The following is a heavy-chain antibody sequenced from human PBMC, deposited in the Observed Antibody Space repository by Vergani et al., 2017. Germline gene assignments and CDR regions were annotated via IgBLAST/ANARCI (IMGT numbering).Heavy chain of an antibody. J-gene: IGHJ4*02. CDR1: GFTVSSNY. V-gene: IGHV3-66*02. CDR2: IYSGGST. D-gene: IGHD6-6*01. Sequence: EVQLVESGGGLVQPGGSLRLSCAASGFTVSSNYMSWVRQAPGKGLEWVSVIYSGGSTYYADSVKGRFTISRDNSKNTLYLQMNSLRAEDTAVYYCAKDLYSSSSGQFDYWGQGTLVTVSS. CDR3: AKDLYSSSSGQFDY.